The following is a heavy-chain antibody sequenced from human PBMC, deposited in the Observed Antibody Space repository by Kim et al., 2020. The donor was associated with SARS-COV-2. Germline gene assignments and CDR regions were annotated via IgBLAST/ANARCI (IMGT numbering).Heavy chain of an antibody. D-gene: IGHD3-22*01. V-gene: IGHV3-64*02. Sequence: DADSAKGRFTISRDNSENTLYLQVGSLRTENMAVYFCARSEPNSTGYFDYWGQGTLVTVSS. CDR3: ARSEPNSTGYFDY. J-gene: IGHJ4*02.